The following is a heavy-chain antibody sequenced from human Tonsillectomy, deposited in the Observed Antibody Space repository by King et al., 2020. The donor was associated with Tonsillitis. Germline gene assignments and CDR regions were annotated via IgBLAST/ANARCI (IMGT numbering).Heavy chain of an antibody. Sequence: QLVQSGAELKKPGASVKVSCKTSGYTFTSYGISWVRQAPGQKLEWMGWISHKKRNTNYAQKFQDRVTMTTDTSTSTANMELRSLRSDDTAVYYCAIRSGELPYFFDYWGQGTLDTVSS. D-gene: IGHD1-1*01. CDR1: GYTFTSYG. CDR3: AIRSGELPYFFDY. V-gene: IGHV1-18*04. J-gene: IGHJ4*02. CDR2: ISHKKRNT.